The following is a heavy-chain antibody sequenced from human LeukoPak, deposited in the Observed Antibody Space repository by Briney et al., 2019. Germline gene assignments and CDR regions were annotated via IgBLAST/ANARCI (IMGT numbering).Heavy chain of an antibody. V-gene: IGHV4-59*01. D-gene: IGHD2-2*01. J-gene: IGHJ5*02. CDR3: ARGRYCSSTSCFNWFDP. CDR2: IYYSGST. CDR1: GGSISSYY. Sequence: SETLSLTCTVSGGSISSYYWSWIRQPPGKGLEWIGYIYYSGSTNYNPSLKSRVTISVDTSKDQFSLKLSSVTAADTAVYHCARGRYCSSTSCFNWFDPWGQGTLVTVSS.